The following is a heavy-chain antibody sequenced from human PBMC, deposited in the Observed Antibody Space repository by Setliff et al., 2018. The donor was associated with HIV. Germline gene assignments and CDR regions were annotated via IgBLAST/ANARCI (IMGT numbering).Heavy chain of an antibody. CDR3: AKAGFSTIFGVANPGGFDY. J-gene: IGHJ4*02. CDR2: TYSSGSI. V-gene: IGHV4-61*01. Sequence: SETLSLTCTVSGDSINSGSYHWNWIRQSPGKALEWIGYTYSSGSIIYNPSLKSRVTISVDTSQNQVSLDLDSVTAADTAVYYCAKAGFSTIFGVANPGGFDYWGQGTLVTVSS. CDR1: GDSINSGSYH. D-gene: IGHD3-3*01.